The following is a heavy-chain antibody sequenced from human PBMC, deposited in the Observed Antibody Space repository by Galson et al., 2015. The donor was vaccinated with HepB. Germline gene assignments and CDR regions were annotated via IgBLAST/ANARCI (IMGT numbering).Heavy chain of an antibody. CDR3: AKDLIPAASNYYYYMDV. CDR1: GFLFSSYD. J-gene: IGHJ6*03. V-gene: IGHV3-30*18. D-gene: IGHD2-2*01. CDR2: ISFDGSNK. Sequence: SLRLSCATSGFLFSSYDLHWVRQAPGKGLEWVAVISFDGSNKHYADSVRGRFTISRDNSKNTVYLQMNSLRVEDTAVYYCAKDLIPAASNYYYYMDVWGKGTTVTVSS.